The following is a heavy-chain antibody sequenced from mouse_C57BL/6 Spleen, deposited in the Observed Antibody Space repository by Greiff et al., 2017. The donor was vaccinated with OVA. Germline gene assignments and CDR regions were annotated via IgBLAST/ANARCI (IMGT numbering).Heavy chain of an antibody. CDR1: GFTFSSYG. CDR3: FYGSCLGFAY. J-gene: IGHJ3*01. V-gene: IGHV5-6*01. Sequence: EVQRVEPGGDLVKPGGSLKLSCAASGFTFSSYGMSWVGQTPDKRLEWVATISSGDSYTYYPDSVKGLFTISRDNAKNTLYLQMSSLKSEDTALYYCFYGSCLGFAYWGQGTLVTVSA. D-gene: IGHD1-1*01. CDR2: ISSGDSYT.